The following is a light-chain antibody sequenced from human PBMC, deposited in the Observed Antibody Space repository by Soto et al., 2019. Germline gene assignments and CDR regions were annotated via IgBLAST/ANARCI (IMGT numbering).Light chain of an antibody. CDR1: QSISTY. Sequence: DLQMTQSPSSLSASLRDRVTITCRASQSISTYLNWYQQKPGKAPKLLMYAASNLQSGVPSRFSGSGSGTDFTLTISSLQPEDFATYYCQQSYSTLYTFGQGTKLEIK. J-gene: IGKJ2*01. CDR3: QQSYSTLYT. V-gene: IGKV1-39*01. CDR2: AAS.